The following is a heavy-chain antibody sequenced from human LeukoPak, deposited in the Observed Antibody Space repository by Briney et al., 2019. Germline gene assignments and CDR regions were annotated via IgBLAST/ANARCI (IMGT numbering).Heavy chain of an antibody. CDR2: IRYDGNNK. J-gene: IGHJ4*02. CDR3: AKGRLVVTALDY. CDR1: GFTFRSYG. Sequence: GGSLRLSCAASGFTFRSYGMHWVRQAPGKGLEWVAFIRYDGNNKYYADSVKGRFTISRDNSKNTLYLQMNSLRAEDTAVYYCAKGRLVVTALDYWVQGTLVTVSS. D-gene: IGHD2-21*02. V-gene: IGHV3-30*02.